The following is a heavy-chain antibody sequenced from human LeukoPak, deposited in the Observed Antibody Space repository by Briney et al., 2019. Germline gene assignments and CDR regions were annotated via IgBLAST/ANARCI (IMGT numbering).Heavy chain of an antibody. V-gene: IGHV3-21*01. D-gene: IGHD1-14*01. Sequence: TGGSLRLSCAASGFTFSSCGFNWVRQAPGKGLEWVSSIGPTGTDRYYADSVRGRFTISRDNAKNSMYLQMDSLRDEDTAVYYCATETIGRRYDYWGQGTLLTVSS. CDR2: IGPTGTDR. CDR3: ATETIGRRYDY. J-gene: IGHJ4*02. CDR1: GFTFSSCG.